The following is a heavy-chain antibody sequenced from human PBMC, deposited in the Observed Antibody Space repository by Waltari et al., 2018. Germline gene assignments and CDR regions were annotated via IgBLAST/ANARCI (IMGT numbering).Heavy chain of an antibody. CDR3: ARAGPITSQYYFYMDI. D-gene: IGHD1-20*01. V-gene: IGHV3-33*01. CDR2: IWFDGSNK. J-gene: IGHJ6*03. Sequence: QVQVVASGGGVVQPGRSLRLSCAASGFRFRNYAMHWVRQAPGKGLGWVEIIWFDGSNKYYADPVKGRFTISRDNSKDTLYLQMNNLRVEDTAVYYCARAGPITSQYYFYMDIWGRGTTVTVSS. CDR1: GFRFRNYA.